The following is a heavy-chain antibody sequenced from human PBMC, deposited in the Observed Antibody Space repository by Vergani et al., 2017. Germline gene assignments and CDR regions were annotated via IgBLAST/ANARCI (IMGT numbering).Heavy chain of an antibody. CDR3: ARVGDSSMVRGVALH. V-gene: IGHV4-34*01. Sequence: QVQLQQWGAGLLKPSETLSLTCAVYGGSFSGYYWSWIRQPPGKGLEWIGEINHSGSTNYNPSLKSRVTISVDTSKNQFSLQLSSVTAADTAVYYCARVGDSSMVRGVALHWGQGTLVTVSS. CDR2: INHSGST. CDR1: GGSFSGYY. J-gene: IGHJ4*02. D-gene: IGHD3-10*01.